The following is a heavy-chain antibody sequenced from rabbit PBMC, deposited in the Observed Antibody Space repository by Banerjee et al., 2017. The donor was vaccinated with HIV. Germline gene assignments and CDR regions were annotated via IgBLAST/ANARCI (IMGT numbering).Heavy chain of an antibody. V-gene: IGHV1S40*01. D-gene: IGHD4-1*01. CDR1: GIDFSNYY. CDR3: ARDLAGVIGWNFGL. CDR2: IGTGSGST. J-gene: IGHJ4*01. Sequence: QQLGESGGGLVKPGGTLTLTYKASGIDFSNYYMTWVRQAPGKGLEWIGCIGTGSGSTYYASWAKGRFTISKTSSTTVTLQMTSLTAADTATYFCARDLAGVIGWNFGLWGPGTLVTVS.